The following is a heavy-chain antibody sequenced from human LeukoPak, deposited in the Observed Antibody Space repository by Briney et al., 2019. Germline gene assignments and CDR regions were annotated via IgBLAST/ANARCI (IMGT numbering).Heavy chain of an antibody. CDR3: ARDLGQYYDTSDNWFDP. D-gene: IGHD3-22*01. Sequence: GGSLRLSCAASGFTVSNNWMHWVRQAPGKGLVWVSRINSDGINTSYADSVKGRSTISRDNAKNTLNLQMNSLRAEDTAVYYCARDLGQYYDTSDNWFDPWGQGTLVTVSS. J-gene: IGHJ5*02. CDR1: GFTVSNNW. CDR2: INSDGINT. V-gene: IGHV3-74*01.